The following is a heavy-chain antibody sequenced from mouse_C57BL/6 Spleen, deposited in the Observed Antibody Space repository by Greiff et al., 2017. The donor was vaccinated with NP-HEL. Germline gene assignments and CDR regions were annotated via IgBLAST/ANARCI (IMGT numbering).Heavy chain of an antibody. CDR1: GYSFTSYY. Sequence: VQLQQSGPELVKPGASVKISCKASGYSFTSYYIHWVKQRPGQGLEWIGWIYPGSGNTKYNEKFKGKATLTADTSSSTAYMQLSSLTSEDSAVYYCARRADDYDGAWFAYWGQGTLVTVSA. D-gene: IGHD2-4*01. V-gene: IGHV1-66*01. CDR2: IYPGSGNT. J-gene: IGHJ3*01. CDR3: ARRADDYDGAWFAY.